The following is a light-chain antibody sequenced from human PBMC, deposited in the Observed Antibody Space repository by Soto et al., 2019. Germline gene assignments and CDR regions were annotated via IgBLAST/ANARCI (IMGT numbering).Light chain of an antibody. Sequence: AIRMTQSPSSFSASTGDRVTITCRASQGISSYLAWYQQKPGKAPQLLIYAASTLQSGVPSRFSGSGSGTDFTLTISCLQSEDFATYAWQQYYSYPWTFGQGTKVEIK. J-gene: IGKJ1*01. CDR1: QGISSY. CDR3: QQYYSYPWT. V-gene: IGKV1-8*01. CDR2: AAS.